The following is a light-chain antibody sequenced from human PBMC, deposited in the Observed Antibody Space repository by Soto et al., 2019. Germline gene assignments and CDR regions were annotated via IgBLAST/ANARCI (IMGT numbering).Light chain of an antibody. Sequence: EIVLTQSPGPLSLSPGERATVSCRASQSVSSSYLAWDQQKPGEAPRLLIYGASSRATAIPDRFSGRGSGKDFAFTISRPEHQDLAGYYCQQYGSTPRTFGRGTKVEIK. V-gene: IGKV3-20*01. CDR2: GAS. CDR3: QQYGSTPRT. J-gene: IGKJ1*01. CDR1: QSVSSSY.